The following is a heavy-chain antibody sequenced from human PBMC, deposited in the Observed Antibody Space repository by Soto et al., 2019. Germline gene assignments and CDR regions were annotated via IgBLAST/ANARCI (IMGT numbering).Heavy chain of an antibody. J-gene: IGHJ3*02. CDR2: INTNTGNP. CDR3: ARDPVNSGYDWEGAFDI. Sequence: QVQLVQSGSELKKPGASVKVSCKASGYTFTSYAMNWVRQAPGQGLEWMGWINTNTGNPTYAQGFTGRFVFSLDTSVSTEYLQICSLKAEDTAVYYCARDPVNSGYDWEGAFDIWGQGTMVTVSS. CDR1: GYTFTSYA. D-gene: IGHD5-12*01. V-gene: IGHV7-4-1*01.